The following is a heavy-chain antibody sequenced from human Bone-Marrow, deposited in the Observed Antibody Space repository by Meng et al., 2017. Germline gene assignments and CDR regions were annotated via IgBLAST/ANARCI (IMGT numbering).Heavy chain of an antibody. D-gene: IGHD1-26*01. V-gene: IGHV4-31*03. J-gene: IGHJ5*02. Sequence: QVEVQELGPVLVKPSQILSLTFTVSGGSISRGGYSWNWIRQHPGKGLEWIGYIYYSGSTYYTPSLKSRITISVDTSKNHFSLKLSSVTAADTAVYYCASLYGVVGASWFDPWGQGTLVTVS. CDR3: ASLYGVVGASWFDP. CDR2: IYYSGST. CDR1: GGSISRGGYS.